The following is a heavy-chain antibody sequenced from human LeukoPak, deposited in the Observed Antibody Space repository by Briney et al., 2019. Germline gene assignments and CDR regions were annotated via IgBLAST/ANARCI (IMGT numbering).Heavy chain of an antibody. CDR2: ISGSGGST. CDR1: GFTFSIYA. V-gene: IGHV3-23*01. CDR3: AKEGRITMIVVGFDP. J-gene: IGHJ5*02. Sequence: GGSLRLSWPASGFTFSIYAISWVRQAPGKWLGWLSSISGSGGSTYYADSVKGRFTISRDNSKNTLYMKMNSLRVEDTAVYYCAKEGRITMIVVGFDPWGQGTLVTVSS. D-gene: IGHD3-22*01.